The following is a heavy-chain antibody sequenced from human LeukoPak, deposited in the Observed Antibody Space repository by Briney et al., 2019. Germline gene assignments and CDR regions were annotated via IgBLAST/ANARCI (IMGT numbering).Heavy chain of an antibody. D-gene: IGHD2-15*01. CDR1: GYTFTGYY. V-gene: IGHV1-2*02. Sequence: GASVKVSCKASGYTFTGYYMHWVRQAPGQGLEWMGWINPNSGGTNYAQKFQGRVTMTRDTSISTAYMELSRLRSDDTAVYYCARAPSCSGGSCYWFDPWGQGTLVTVSS. CDR3: ARAPSCSGGSCYWFDP. J-gene: IGHJ5*02. CDR2: INPNSGGT.